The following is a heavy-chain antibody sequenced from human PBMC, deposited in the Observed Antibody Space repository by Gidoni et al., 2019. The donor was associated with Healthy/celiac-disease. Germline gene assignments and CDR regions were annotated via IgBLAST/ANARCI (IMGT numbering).Heavy chain of an antibody. Sequence: QVQLVASGGGVVQPGRSLRLPCAASGFTFSSYGMHWVRQAPGTGLEWVAVIWYDGSNKYYADSVKGRFTISRDNSKNTLYLQMNSLRAEDTAVYYCARDGSGSYYFDYWGQGTLVTVSS. CDR1: GFTFSSYG. CDR2: IWYDGSNK. D-gene: IGHD3-10*01. CDR3: ARDGSGSYYFDY. V-gene: IGHV3-33*01. J-gene: IGHJ4*02.